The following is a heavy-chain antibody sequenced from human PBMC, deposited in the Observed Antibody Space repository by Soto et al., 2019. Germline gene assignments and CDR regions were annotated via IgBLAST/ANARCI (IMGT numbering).Heavy chain of an antibody. V-gene: IGHV1-46*01. D-gene: IGHD3-22*01. CDR1: GYIFINYY. CDR2: INPSGGTT. CDR3: ARDDYTYYYDSSGYFPLYYFDY. J-gene: IGHJ4*02. Sequence: QVQLLQSGAEVKKPGASVKVCCKASGYIFINYYMHWVRQAPGQGLEWMGVINPSGGTTSYAQKFQGRVTMTRDTSTSTVYMELSSLRSDDMAVYYCARDDYTYYYDSSGYFPLYYFDYWGQGTLVTVSS.